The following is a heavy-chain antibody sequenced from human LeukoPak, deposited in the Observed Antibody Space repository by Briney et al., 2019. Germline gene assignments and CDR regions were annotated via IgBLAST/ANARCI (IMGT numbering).Heavy chain of an antibody. V-gene: IGHV3-21*01. CDR3: ARESEYDFWTGSYFDY. CDR1: GFTLSSYS. D-gene: IGHD3-3*01. Sequence: GGSLRLSCAASGFTLSSYSMNWVRQAPGKGLEWVSSISSSSSYIYYADSVKGRFTISRDNAKNSLYLQMNSLRAEDTAIYYCARESEYDFWTGSYFDYWGQGTLVTVSS. J-gene: IGHJ4*02. CDR2: ISSSSSYI.